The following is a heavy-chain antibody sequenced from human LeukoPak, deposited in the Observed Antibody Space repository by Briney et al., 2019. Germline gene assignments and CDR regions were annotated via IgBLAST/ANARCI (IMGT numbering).Heavy chain of an antibody. D-gene: IGHD2-15*01. CDR1: GLNFRDYE. J-gene: IGHJ4*02. Sequence: GGPLNPPCQALGLNFRDYEMNWVRQAQGKGLEWISYIHTGGRTIQYTDSVKGRFTISRDNAKNSLYLQMNSLRAEDTAVYYCATSSWDIWGQGTLVTVSS. CDR2: IHTGGRTI. CDR3: ATSSWDI. V-gene: IGHV3-48*03.